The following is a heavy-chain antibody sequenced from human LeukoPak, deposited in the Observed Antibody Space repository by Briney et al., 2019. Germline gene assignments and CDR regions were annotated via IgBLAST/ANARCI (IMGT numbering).Heavy chain of an antibody. J-gene: IGHJ4*02. Sequence: SQTLSLTCAISGDSVSSNSAAWNWIRQSPSRGLEWLGRTYYRSKWYNDYAVSVKSRITINPDTSKNQFSLQLNSVTPEDTAVYYCARERRITMVRGVIITVYYFDYWGQGTLVTVSS. CDR2: TYYRSKWYN. CDR3: ARERRITMVRGVIITVYYFDY. CDR1: GDSVSSNSAA. D-gene: IGHD3-10*01. V-gene: IGHV6-1*01.